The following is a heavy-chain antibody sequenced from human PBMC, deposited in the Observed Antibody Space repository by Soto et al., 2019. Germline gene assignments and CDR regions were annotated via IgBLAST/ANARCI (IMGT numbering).Heavy chain of an antibody. D-gene: IGHD6-19*01. CDR1: AYTFTGYY. Sequence: ASVKVSCKASAYTFTGYYMHWVRQAPGQGLEWMGWINPNSGGTNYAQKFQGRVTMTRDTSISTAYMELSRLRSDDTAVYYCARRGLGYSSGWYDVRGDAFDIWGQGTMVTVSS. CDR2: INPNSGGT. V-gene: IGHV1-2*02. J-gene: IGHJ3*02. CDR3: ARRGLGYSSGWYDVRGDAFDI.